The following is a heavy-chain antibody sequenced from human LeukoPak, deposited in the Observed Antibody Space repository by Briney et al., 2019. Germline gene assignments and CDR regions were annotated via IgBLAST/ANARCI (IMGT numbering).Heavy chain of an antibody. CDR3: ARDLIAAAGTFDY. CDR2: ISAYNGNT. V-gene: IGHV1-18*04. Sequence: ASVKVSCKASGYTFTGYYMHWVRQAPGQGLEWMGWISAYNGNTNYAQKLQGRVTTTTDTSTSTAYMELRSLRSDDTAVYYCARDLIAAAGTFDYWGQGTLVTVSS. D-gene: IGHD6-13*01. J-gene: IGHJ4*02. CDR1: GYTFTGYY.